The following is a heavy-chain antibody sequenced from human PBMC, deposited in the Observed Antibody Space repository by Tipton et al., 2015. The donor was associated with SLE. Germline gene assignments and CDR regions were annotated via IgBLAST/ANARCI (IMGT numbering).Heavy chain of an antibody. CDR2: IYSRGGT. V-gene: IGHV4-4*07. J-gene: IGHJ1*01. CDR3: ARDPAATLFFQH. CDR1: GGFISNYY. D-gene: IGHD6-13*01. Sequence: TLSLTCTVSGGFISNYYWSWIRQPAGKGLEWIGHIYSRGGTNYNPSLKSRVTVSVDTSKNQFSLRLTSVTAADTAVYYCARDPAATLFFQHWGQGTQVTVPS.